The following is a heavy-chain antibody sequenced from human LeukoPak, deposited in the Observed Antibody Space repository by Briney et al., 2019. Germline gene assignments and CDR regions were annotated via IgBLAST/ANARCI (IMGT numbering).Heavy chain of an antibody. CDR1: GFTFSSYG. D-gene: IGHD3-10*01. V-gene: IGHV3-74*01. Sequence: GGSLRLSCAASGFTFSSYGMHWVRQAPGKGLVWVSRINSDGSSTTYADSVKGRFTISRDNAKNTLYLQMNSLRAEDTAVYFCARDYGRSRDYGMDVWGQGTTVTVSS. CDR3: ARDYGRSRDYGMDV. J-gene: IGHJ6*02. CDR2: INSDGSST.